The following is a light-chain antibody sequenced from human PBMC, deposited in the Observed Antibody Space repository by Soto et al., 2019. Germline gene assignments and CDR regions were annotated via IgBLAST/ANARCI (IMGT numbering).Light chain of an antibody. V-gene: IGKV1-9*01. CDR2: SAS. CDR1: QGINTN. CDR3: QQLNGYPMFT. Sequence: IQLTQSPSSLSASVGDRVTITCRASQGINTNLAWYQQKPGKAPKLLIYSASTLQSGVPSRFSGSGSGTDFTLTISSLQPEDFATYYCQQLNGYPMFTFGPGTKVDIK. J-gene: IGKJ3*01.